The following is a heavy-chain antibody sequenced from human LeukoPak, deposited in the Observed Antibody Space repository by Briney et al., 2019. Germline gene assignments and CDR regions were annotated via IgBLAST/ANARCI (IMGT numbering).Heavy chain of an antibody. Sequence: GGSLRLSCAASGFTFSSYTMNWVRRAPGKGLEWVSSIGSGSSAIYYADSVKGRFTISRDNAKNSLYLQMNSLRDEDTAVHYCARVKGVFAPFDSWGQGTLVTVSS. CDR2: IGSGSSAI. CDR3: ARVKGVFAPFDS. D-gene: IGHD2-8*01. J-gene: IGHJ4*02. V-gene: IGHV3-48*02. CDR1: GFTFSSYT.